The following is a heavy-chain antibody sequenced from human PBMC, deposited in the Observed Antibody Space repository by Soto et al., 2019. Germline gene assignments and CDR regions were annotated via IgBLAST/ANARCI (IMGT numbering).Heavy chain of an antibody. CDR3: ASRYCNDGICYFDF. V-gene: IGHV3-21*01. Sequence: GSLRLSFSSSVFTFSSYIIIWVRQAPGKGLECVSSISTTSSYIYYADSVKGRFTISIDNAKNSLSLQMDSLRAEDAAVYYCASRYCNDGICYFDFWGQGTMVTVSS. CDR1: VFTFSSYI. J-gene: IGHJ4*02. D-gene: IGHD2-8*01. CDR2: ISTTSSYI.